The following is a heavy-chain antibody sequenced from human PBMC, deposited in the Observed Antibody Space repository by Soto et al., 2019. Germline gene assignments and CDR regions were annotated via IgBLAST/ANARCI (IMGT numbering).Heavy chain of an antibody. V-gene: IGHV3-7*03. J-gene: IGHJ5*02. CDR1: GFTFSSYA. Sequence: HPGGSLRLSCAASGFTFSSYAMSWVRQAPGKGLEWVANIKQDGTKTYYVDSVKGRFTISRDNAKNSLYLQMNSLRAEDTAVYYCARVLLYSVGGRGWFDPWGPGTLVTVSS. CDR3: ARVLLYSVGGRGWFDP. CDR2: IKQDGTKT. D-gene: IGHD2-15*01.